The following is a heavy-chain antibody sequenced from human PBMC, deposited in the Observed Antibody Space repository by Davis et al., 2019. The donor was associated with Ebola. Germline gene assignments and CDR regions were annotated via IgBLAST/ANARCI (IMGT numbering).Heavy chain of an antibody. CDR2: INHSGST. CDR3: ARGPFYYYGSGRSGFDP. CDR1: GGSFSGYY. Sequence: SETLSLTCAVYGGSFSGYYWSWIRQPPGKGLEWIGEINHSGSTNYNPSLKSRVTISVDTSKNQFSLKLSSVTAADTAVYYCARGPFYYYGSGRSGFDPWGQGTLVTVSS. V-gene: IGHV4-34*01. J-gene: IGHJ5*02. D-gene: IGHD3-10*01.